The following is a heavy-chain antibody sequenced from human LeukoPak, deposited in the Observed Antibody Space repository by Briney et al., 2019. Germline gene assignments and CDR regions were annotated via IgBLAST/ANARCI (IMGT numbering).Heavy chain of an antibody. J-gene: IGHJ6*03. CDR2: INPNSGGT. D-gene: IGHD3-16*01. CDR3: ARRGNYYYYMDV. CDR1: GYTFTGYY. Sequence: ASVKVSCKTSGYTFTGYYMHWVRQAPGQGLEWMGWINPNSGGTNYAQKFQGRVTMTRDTSISTAYMELSSLRSEDTAVYYCARRGNYYYYMDVWGKGTPVTVSS. V-gene: IGHV1-2*02.